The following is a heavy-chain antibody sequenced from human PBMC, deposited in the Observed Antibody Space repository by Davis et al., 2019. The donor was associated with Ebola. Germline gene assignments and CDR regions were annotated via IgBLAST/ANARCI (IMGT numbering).Heavy chain of an antibody. J-gene: IGHJ1*01. CDR3: ARHFDYYDSSGYYRHAEYFQH. V-gene: IGHV5-10-1*01. CDR2: IDPSDSYT. D-gene: IGHD3-22*01. CDR1: GYSFTSYW. Sequence: GGSLRLSCKGSGYSFTSYWISWVRQMPGKGLEWMGRIDPSDSYTNYSPSFQGHVTISADKSISTAYLQWSSLKASDTAMYYCARHFDYYDSSGYYRHAEYFQHWGQGTLVTVSS.